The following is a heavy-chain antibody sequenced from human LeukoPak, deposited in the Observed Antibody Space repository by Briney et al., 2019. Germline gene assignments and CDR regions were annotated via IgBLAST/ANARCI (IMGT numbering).Heavy chain of an antibody. CDR3: ARDLRQSGSYDY. V-gene: IGHV1-46*03. D-gene: IGHD1-26*01. CDR2: INPSGGST. J-gene: IGHJ4*02. Sequence: ASVKVSCKASGYTFTSYYMHWARQAPGQGLEWMVIINPSGGSTSYAQKFQGRVTMTRDTSTSTVYMELSSLRSEDTAVYYCARDLRQSGSYDYWGQGTLVTVSS. CDR1: GYTFTSYY.